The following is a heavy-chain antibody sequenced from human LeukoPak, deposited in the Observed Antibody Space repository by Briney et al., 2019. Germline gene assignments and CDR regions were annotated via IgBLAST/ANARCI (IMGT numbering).Heavy chain of an antibody. CDR3: ARDQGAARPWFDP. CDR2: IYYSGST. Sequence: SETLSLTCTVSGGSISSYYWSWIRQPPGKGLEWIGYIYYSGSTNYYPSLKSRVTISVDTPKNQFSLKLSSVTAADTAVYYCARDQGAARPWFDPWGQGTLVTVSS. D-gene: IGHD6-6*01. V-gene: IGHV4-59*01. CDR1: GGSISSYY. J-gene: IGHJ5*02.